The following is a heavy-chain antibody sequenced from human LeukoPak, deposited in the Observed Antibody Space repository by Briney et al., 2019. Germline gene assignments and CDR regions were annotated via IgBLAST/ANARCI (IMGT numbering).Heavy chain of an antibody. CDR3: AKDLTTYDSSGYYDYYFDC. V-gene: IGHV3-23*01. CDR1: GFTFSSYA. D-gene: IGHD3-22*01. CDR2: ISGSGGST. J-gene: IGHJ4*02. Sequence: GGSLRLSCAASGFTFSSYAMSWVRQAPGKGLEWVSAISGSGGSTYYADSVKGRFTISRDNSKNTLYLQMNSLRAEDTAVYYCAKDLTTYDSSGYYDYYFDCWGQGTLVTVSS.